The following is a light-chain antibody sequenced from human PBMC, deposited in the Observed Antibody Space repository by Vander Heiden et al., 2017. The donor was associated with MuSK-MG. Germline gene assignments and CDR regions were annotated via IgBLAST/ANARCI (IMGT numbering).Light chain of an antibody. CDR3: QQYNTYSRG. CDR1: QSITSW. Sequence: IQMTQSPSTLSASVGDRVTITCRASQSITSWLAWYQQKPGKAPKLLIYDASSLESGVPSRFSGSGSGTEFTLTISSLQPDDFATYYCQQYNTYSRGFGRRRKVDVK. J-gene: IGKJ3*01. V-gene: IGKV1-5*01. CDR2: DAS.